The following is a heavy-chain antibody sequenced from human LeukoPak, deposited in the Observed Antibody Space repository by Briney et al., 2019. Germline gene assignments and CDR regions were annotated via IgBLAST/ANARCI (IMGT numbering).Heavy chain of an antibody. V-gene: IGHV3-53*01. CDR3: ARTNPVYGDYDY. CDR1: GFTVTDNY. D-gene: IGHD4-17*01. J-gene: IGHJ4*02. CDR2: IYPDGRT. Sequence: PGGSLRLSCAVSGFTVTDNYMSWVRQAPGKGLQWVSVIYPDGRTYYADSVKGRFTISRDISRNTLLLQMNSLRPDGTAVHYCARTNPVYGDYDYWGQGTLVTVSS.